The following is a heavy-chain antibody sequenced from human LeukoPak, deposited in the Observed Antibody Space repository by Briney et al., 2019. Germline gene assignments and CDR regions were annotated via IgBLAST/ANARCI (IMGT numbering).Heavy chain of an antibody. Sequence: PGGSLRLSCAASGFTFSNYGIHWVRQAPGKGLEWVAVISYDGSNKNYADSVKGRFTISRDNSKNTLYLQMNSLRAEDTAVYYCAKEKDRYSSSWSHFDYWGQGTLVTVSS. J-gene: IGHJ4*02. CDR2: ISYDGSNK. D-gene: IGHD6-13*01. CDR3: AKEKDRYSSSWSHFDY. CDR1: GFTFSNYG. V-gene: IGHV3-30*18.